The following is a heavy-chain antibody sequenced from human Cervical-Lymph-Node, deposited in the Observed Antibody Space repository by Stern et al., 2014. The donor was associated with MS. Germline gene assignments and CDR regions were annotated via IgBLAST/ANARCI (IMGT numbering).Heavy chain of an antibody. CDR2: IYYSGST. CDR1: GGSLSSGGYY. V-gene: IGHV4-31*03. Sequence: QVQLQESGPGLVKPSQTLSLTCTVSGGSLSSGGYYWSWIRQHPGKGLEWIGYIYYSGSTYYNPSLKSRVTISVDTSKNQFSLKLSSVTAADTAVYYCARDMYYYDSRGTSAYNWFDPWGQGTLVTVSS. J-gene: IGHJ5*02. D-gene: IGHD3-22*01. CDR3: ARDMYYYDSRGTSAYNWFDP.